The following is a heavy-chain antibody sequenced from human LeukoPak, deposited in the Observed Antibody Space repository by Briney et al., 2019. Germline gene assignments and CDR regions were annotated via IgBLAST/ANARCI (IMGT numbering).Heavy chain of an antibody. CDR3: ARATYYYDSSGHYNYYFDY. J-gene: IGHJ4*02. CDR2: IYHSGST. Sequence: SETLSLTCTVSGGSISSYYWSWIRQPPGKGLEWIGHIYHSGSTNYNPSLKSRVTISVDTSKNQFSLKLSSVTAADTAVYYCARATYYYDSSGHYNYYFDYWGQGTLVTVSS. D-gene: IGHD3-22*01. CDR1: GGSISSYY. V-gene: IGHV4-59*08.